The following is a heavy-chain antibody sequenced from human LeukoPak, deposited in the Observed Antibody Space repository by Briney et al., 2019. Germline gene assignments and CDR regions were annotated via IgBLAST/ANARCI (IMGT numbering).Heavy chain of an antibody. J-gene: IGHJ6*04. CDR2: ISCDGSNK. CDR3: AREDAPYCSSTSCYYHYGMDV. V-gene: IGHV3-30*03. CDR1: GFTFSNAY. D-gene: IGHD2-2*01. Sequence: GGSLRLSCAASGFTFSNAYMRWVRQAPGKGLEWVAVISCDGSNKYYADFVKGRFTISRDNSKNTLYLQMNSLRAEDTAVYYCAREDAPYCSSTSCYYHYGMDVWGKGTTVTVSS.